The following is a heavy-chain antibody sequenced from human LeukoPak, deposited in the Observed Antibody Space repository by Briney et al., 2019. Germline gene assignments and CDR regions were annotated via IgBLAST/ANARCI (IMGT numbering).Heavy chain of an antibody. CDR1: GYTFTSYD. Sequence: GGSLKVSCTASGYTFTSYDINWVRQAPGQGLEWMARMYPNRSNTGYAQKFQGRVTMTRNTSTSTAYMELRSLRSEDTAVDYCARGKAHCSSTSCYGGWFDPWGQGTLVTVSS. CDR2: MYPNRSNT. J-gene: IGHJ5*02. CDR3: ARGKAHCSSTSCYGGWFDP. V-gene: IGHV1-8*02. D-gene: IGHD2-2*01.